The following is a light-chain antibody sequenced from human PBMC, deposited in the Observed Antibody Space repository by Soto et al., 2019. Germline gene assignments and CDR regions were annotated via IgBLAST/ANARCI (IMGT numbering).Light chain of an antibody. J-gene: IGLJ2*01. V-gene: IGLV2-8*01. CDR2: EVT. CDR1: SSDVGGYNY. CDR3: ASYAGSNNFVV. Sequence: QSALTQPPSASGSLGQSVTISCTGTSSDVGGYNYVSWYQQHPDKAPKLMIYEVTKRPSGVPDRFSGSKSGNTASLTVSGLQAEDEADYYCASYAGSNNFVVFGGGTKLTVL.